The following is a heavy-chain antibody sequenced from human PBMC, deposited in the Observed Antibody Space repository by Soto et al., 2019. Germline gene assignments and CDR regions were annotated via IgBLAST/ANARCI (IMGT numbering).Heavy chain of an antibody. Sequence: QVQLVQSGAEVKEPGASVKVSCKASGYTFTNYGITWVRQAPGQGREWMGWISADNGNANYAQKLQGRLSMTTDTSTNTAYLELRSLTYDDLAVYYCARERTGGAVGYFQYWGQGSLVTVSS. CDR2: ISADNGNA. CDR3: ARERTGGAVGYFQY. J-gene: IGHJ1*01. CDR1: GYTFTNYG. V-gene: IGHV1-18*03.